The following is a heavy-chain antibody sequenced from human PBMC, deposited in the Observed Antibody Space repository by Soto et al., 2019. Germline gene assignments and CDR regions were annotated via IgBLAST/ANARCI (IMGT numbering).Heavy chain of an antibody. J-gene: IGHJ6*02. Sequence: QITLKESGPTLVKPTQTLTLTCTFSGFSLSTSGVGVGWIRQPPGKALEWLALIYWDDDKRYSPSLKSSLTLTKDPTKNRWVLTMTNMDPVHTATYHCAHRVEANSYDYYAMDVWGQGTTVTVSS. CDR3: AHRVEANSYDYYAMDV. V-gene: IGHV2-5*02. CDR1: GFSLSTSGVG. CDR2: IYWDDDK.